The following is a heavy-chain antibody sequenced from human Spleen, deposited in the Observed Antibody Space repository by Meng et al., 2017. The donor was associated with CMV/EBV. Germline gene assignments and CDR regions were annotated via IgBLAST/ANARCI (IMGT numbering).Heavy chain of an antibody. J-gene: IGHJ4*02. CDR3: ARGVPYDSSGYSSDY. Sequence: SGYTFTCYPLHWVRQAPEQGLEWMGWINPNSGGTKYAQNFQGRVTMTRDTSISTAYMELSRLRSDDTAVYYCARGVPYDSSGYSSDYWGQGTLVTVSS. D-gene: IGHD3-22*01. CDR1: GYTFTCYP. CDR2: INPNSGGT. V-gene: IGHV1-2*02.